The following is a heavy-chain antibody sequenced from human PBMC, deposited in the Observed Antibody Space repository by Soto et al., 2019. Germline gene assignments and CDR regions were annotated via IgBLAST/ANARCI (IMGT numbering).Heavy chain of an antibody. V-gene: IGHV4-4*02. CDR2: IYHSGST. D-gene: IGHD6-19*01. CDR3: ASVPYSSGWQIHY. J-gene: IGHJ4*02. Sequence: QVQLQESGPGLVKPSGTLSLTCAVSSGSISSSNWWSWVRQPPGEGLEWIGGIYHSGSTNYNPSLKSRVTISVDKSKNQCSLKLSSVTAADTAVYYCASVPYSSGWQIHYWGQGTLVTVSS. CDR1: SGSISSSNW.